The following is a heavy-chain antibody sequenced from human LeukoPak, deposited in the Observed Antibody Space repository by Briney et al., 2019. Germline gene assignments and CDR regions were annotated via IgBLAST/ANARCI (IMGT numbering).Heavy chain of an antibody. CDR2: IYYSGST. CDR1: GFTVSSYY. V-gene: IGHV4-59*08. Sequence: GSLRLSCAASGFTVSSYYWSWIRQPPGKGLEWIGYIYYSGSTNYNPSLKSRVTISVDTSKNQFSLKLSSVTAADTAVYYCARLIYGSGSYYDNWFDPWGQGTLVTVSS. D-gene: IGHD3-10*01. J-gene: IGHJ5*02. CDR3: ARLIYGSGSYYDNWFDP.